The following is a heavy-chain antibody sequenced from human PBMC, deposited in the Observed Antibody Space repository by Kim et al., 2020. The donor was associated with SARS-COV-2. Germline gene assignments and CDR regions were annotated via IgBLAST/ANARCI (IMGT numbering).Heavy chain of an antibody. CDR1: GFTFSSYA. CDR2: ISGSGGST. CDR3: AKIRRPSSSSSFAYGMDD. J-gene: IGHJ6*02. D-gene: IGHD6-13*01. V-gene: IGHV3-23*01. Sequence: GGSLRLSCAASGFTFSSYAMSWVRQAPGKGLEWVSAISGSGGSTDYADSVKGRFTISRDNSKNTLYLQMNSLRAEDTAVYYCAKIRRPSSSSSFAYGMDDWGQGTLVTVSS.